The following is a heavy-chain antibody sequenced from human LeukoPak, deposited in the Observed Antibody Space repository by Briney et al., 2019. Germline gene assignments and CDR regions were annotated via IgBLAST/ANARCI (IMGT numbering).Heavy chain of an antibody. CDR1: GFTFSSYG. V-gene: IGHV3-30*03. J-gene: IGHJ4*02. D-gene: IGHD3-22*01. CDR3: ARDFGEYYYDSSGSR. CDR2: ISYDGSNK. Sequence: PGGSLRLSCAASGFTFSSYGVHWVRQAPGKGLEWVAVISYDGSNKYYADSVKGRFTISRDNSKNTLYLQMNSLRAEDTAVYYCARDFGEYYYDSSGSRGGQGTLVTVSS.